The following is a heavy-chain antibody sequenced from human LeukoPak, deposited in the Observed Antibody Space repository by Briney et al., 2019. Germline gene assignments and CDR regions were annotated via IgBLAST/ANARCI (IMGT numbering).Heavy chain of an antibody. CDR3: ARYFERGLGIIDY. Sequence: GGSLRLSCAASGFAFDDYAMHWVRQAPGKGLVWVSRINNDGSDTDYADSVKGRFTISRDNAKNTLYLQMNSLRAEDTAVYYCARYFERGLGIIDYWGQGTLVTVSS. CDR1: GFAFDDYA. D-gene: IGHD3-10*01. V-gene: IGHV3-74*01. J-gene: IGHJ4*02. CDR2: INNDGSDT.